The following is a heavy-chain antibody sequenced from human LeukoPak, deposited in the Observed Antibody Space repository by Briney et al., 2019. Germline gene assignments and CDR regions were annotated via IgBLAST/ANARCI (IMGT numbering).Heavy chain of an antibody. D-gene: IGHD6-13*01. Sequence: ASVTVSCKTSGYTLSDYYMHWVRQAPGQGLEWMGWIRGDTGDTDSPQKFQGRVTMTRDTSTNTAYMELSRLTYDDTVMYFCARVRGNSCDYWGQGTLVTVSS. CDR3: ARVRGNSCDY. CDR2: IRGDTGDT. V-gene: IGHV1-2*02. CDR1: GYTLSDYY. J-gene: IGHJ4*02.